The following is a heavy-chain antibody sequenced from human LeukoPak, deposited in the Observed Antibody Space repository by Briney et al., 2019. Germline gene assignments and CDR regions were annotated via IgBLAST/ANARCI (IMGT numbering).Heavy chain of an antibody. D-gene: IGHD3-22*01. CDR1: GGSFSGYY. J-gene: IGHJ4*02. Sequence: SETLSLTCAVYGGSFSGYYWSWIRRPPGKGLEWIGEINHSGSTNYNPSLKSRVTISVDTSKNQFSLKLSSVTAADTAVYYCAREAYYYDSSGYFSWGQGTLVTVSS. V-gene: IGHV4-34*01. CDR3: AREAYYYDSSGYFS. CDR2: INHSGST.